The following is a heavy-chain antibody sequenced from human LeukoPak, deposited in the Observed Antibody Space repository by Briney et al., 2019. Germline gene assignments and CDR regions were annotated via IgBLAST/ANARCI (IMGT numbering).Heavy chain of an antibody. D-gene: IGHD5-24*01. Sequence: PGGSLRLSCAASGFTFSSYAMNWVRQAPGKGLEWVSYISSSSSTIYYADSVKGRFTISRDNAKNSLYLQMNSLRAEDTAVYYCARDLFSPSRDGYNPFDYWGQGTLVTVSS. CDR2: ISSSSSTI. CDR1: GFTFSSYA. J-gene: IGHJ4*02. CDR3: ARDLFSPSRDGYNPFDY. V-gene: IGHV3-48*01.